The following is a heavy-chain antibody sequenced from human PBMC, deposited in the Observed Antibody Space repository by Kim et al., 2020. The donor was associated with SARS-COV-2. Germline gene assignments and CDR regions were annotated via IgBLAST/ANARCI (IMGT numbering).Heavy chain of an antibody. D-gene: IGHD5-18*01. CDR3: ARGIVHVAMVLNRGGMDV. CDR2: INHSGST. Sequence: SETLSLTCAVYGGSFSGYYWSWIRQPPGKGLEWIGEINHSGSTNYNPSLKSRVTISVDTSKNQFSLKLSSVTAADTAVYYCARGIVHVAMVLNRGGMDVWGQGTTVTVSS. CDR1: GGSFSGYY. V-gene: IGHV4-34*01. J-gene: IGHJ6*02.